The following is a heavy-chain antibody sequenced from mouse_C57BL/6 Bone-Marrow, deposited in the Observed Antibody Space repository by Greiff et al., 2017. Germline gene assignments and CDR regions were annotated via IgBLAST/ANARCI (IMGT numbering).Heavy chain of an antibody. J-gene: IGHJ4*01. CDR1: GYTFTNYW. CDR2: IYPGGGYT. D-gene: IGHD2-2*01. V-gene: IGHV1-63*01. CDR3: ARVGYIWLRRRGEYYAMDY. Sequence: QVQLQQSGAELVRPGTSVKMSCKASGYTFTNYWIGWAKQRPGHGLEWIGDIYPGGGYTNYNEKFKGKATLTADKSSSTAYMQFSSLTSEDSAIYYCARVGYIWLRRRGEYYAMDYWGQGTSVTVSS.